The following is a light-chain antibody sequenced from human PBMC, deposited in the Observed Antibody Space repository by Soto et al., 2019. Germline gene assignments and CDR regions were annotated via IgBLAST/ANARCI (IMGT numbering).Light chain of an antibody. CDR1: ESISSW. Sequence: DIQMTQSPSTLSATVGDRVTITCRASESISSWLAWYQQKPGKAPKLLIYDASSLESGVPSRFSGSGSGTEFTLTISSLQPDDFATYYCQQYYNYWTFGQGTKVDIK. CDR2: DAS. CDR3: QQYYNYWT. V-gene: IGKV1-5*01. J-gene: IGKJ1*01.